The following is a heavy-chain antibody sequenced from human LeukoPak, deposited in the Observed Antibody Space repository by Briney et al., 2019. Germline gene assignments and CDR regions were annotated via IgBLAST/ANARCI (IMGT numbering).Heavy chain of an antibody. Sequence: SETLALTCTVSGGFHSRYYWRWIRQPPGKGLEGIEYIYYGGSTNYNPSLKSRVTISVDTSKNQFSLKLSSVTAADTAVYYCAREGAYSSGYYHVWGQGTLVTVSS. J-gene: IGHJ4*02. CDR3: AREGAYSSGYYHV. CDR2: IYYGGST. V-gene: IGHV4-59*01. CDR1: GGFHSRYY. D-gene: IGHD3-22*01.